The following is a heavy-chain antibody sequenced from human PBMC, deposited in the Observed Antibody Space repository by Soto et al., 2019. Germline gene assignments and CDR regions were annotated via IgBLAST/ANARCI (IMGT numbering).Heavy chain of an antibody. Sequence: QVQLQESGPGLVKPSGTLSLTCAVSGGSISSSNWWSWVRQPPGKGLEWIGEIYHSGSTNYNPSLKNRVTISVDKSKNQFSLKLSSVTAADTAVYYCARAGGDYDSSGYYPFDYWGQGTLVTVSS. J-gene: IGHJ4*02. CDR3: ARAGGDYDSSGYYPFDY. CDR2: IYHSGST. CDR1: GGSISSSNW. V-gene: IGHV4-4*02. D-gene: IGHD3-22*01.